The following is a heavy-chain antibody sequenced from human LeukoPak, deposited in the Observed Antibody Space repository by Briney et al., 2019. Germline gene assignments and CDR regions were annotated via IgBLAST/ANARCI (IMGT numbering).Heavy chain of an antibody. CDR3: ARAGPQEYSSSSKAYYYYYMDV. Sequence: GESLKISCKGSGYSFTSYWIGWVRQAPGKGLEYVSAISSNGGSTYYANSVKGRFTISRDNSKNTLYLQMGSLRAEDMAVYYCARAGPQEYSSSSKAYYYYYMDVWGKGTTVTVSS. CDR1: GYSFTSYW. D-gene: IGHD6-6*01. J-gene: IGHJ6*03. V-gene: IGHV3-64*01. CDR2: ISSNGGST.